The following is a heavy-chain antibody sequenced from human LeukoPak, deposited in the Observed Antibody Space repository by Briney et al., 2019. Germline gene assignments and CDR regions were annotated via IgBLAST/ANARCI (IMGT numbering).Heavy chain of an antibody. CDR2: IYSGGST. J-gene: IGHJ4*02. CDR1: GFTVSSNY. V-gene: IGHV3-66*01. CDR3: AKDDKWELLGYFDY. Sequence: GGSLRLSCAASGFTVSSNYMSWVRQAPGKGLEWVSVIYSGGSTYYADSVKGRFTISRDNSKNTLYLQMNSLRAEDTAVYYCAKDDKWELLGYFDYWGQGTLVTVYS. D-gene: IGHD1-26*01.